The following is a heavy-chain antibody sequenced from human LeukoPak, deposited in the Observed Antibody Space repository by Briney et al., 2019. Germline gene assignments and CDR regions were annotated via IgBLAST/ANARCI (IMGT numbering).Heavy chain of an antibody. CDR3: ARRDPDSEGVDV. Sequence: SETLSLTCIVSGGSIRSYYWSWIRQSPGKGLEWIGYFHYSGSTNYNPSLKSRVAISVDTSKNQFSLNLNSVTAADTAIYYCARRDPDSEGVDVWGQGTTVTVSS. J-gene: IGHJ6*02. CDR2: FHYSGST. D-gene: IGHD1-26*01. CDR1: GGSIRSYY. V-gene: IGHV4-59*01.